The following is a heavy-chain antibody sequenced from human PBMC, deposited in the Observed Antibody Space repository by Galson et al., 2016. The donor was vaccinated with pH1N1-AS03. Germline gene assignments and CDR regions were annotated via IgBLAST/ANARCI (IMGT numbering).Heavy chain of an antibody. CDR1: GYTFSSYG. CDR2: VSCYNGNI. Sequence: SVKVSCKASGYTFSSYGISWVRQAPGQGLEWLGWVSCYNGNINYAKPVQGRVTMTTDTPKSTAYMELRNLRSDDTAVYFCARDNDPSAMFYYWGQGTLVTVSS. J-gene: IGHJ4*02. V-gene: IGHV1-18*01. D-gene: IGHD2-2*01. CDR3: ARDNDPSAMFYY.